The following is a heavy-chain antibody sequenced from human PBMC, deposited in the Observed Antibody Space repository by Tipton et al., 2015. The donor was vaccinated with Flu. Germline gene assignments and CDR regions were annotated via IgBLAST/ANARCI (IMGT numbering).Heavy chain of an antibody. CDR2: IYPAGGGI. CDR3: ARDKGGGTDTVDV. Sequence: QVQLVQSGAEVKKPGASVKVSCKASGYTFTSYNMHWVRQAPGQGLEWMGIIYPAGGGISYAQKFQGRVIMTRDKSTGTVHMELSSLRSDDTAMYYCARDKGGGTDTVDVWGQGKMVTVSS. D-gene: IGHD1-1*01. J-gene: IGHJ3*01. CDR1: GYTFTSYN. V-gene: IGHV1-46*01.